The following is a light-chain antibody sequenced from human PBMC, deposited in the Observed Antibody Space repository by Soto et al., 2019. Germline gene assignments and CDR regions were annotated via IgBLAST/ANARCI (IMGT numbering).Light chain of an antibody. CDR1: SSDVGSYNL. CDR2: EGS. J-gene: IGLJ1*01. CDR3: CSYAGSSTFHV. Sequence: QSVLTQPASVSGSPGQSITISCTGTSSDVGSYNLVSWYQQHPGKAPKLMIYEGSKRPSGASNRFSGSKSGNTASLTISGLQAEDEADYYCCSYAGSSTFHVFGTGSKVTVL. V-gene: IGLV2-23*01.